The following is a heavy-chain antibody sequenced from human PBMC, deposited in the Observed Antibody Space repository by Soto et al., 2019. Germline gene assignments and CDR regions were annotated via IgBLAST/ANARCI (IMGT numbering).Heavy chain of an antibody. D-gene: IGHD6-13*01. CDR3: ARGQSSSWYRFYYYYYGMDV. Sequence: ASVKVSCKASGYAFTSYDINWVRQATGQGLEWMGWMNPNSGNTGYAQRFQGRVTMTRNTSISTAYMELSSLRSEDTAVYYCARGQSSSWYRFYYYYYGMDVWGQGTTVTVSS. CDR2: MNPNSGNT. CDR1: GYAFTSYD. J-gene: IGHJ6*02. V-gene: IGHV1-8*01.